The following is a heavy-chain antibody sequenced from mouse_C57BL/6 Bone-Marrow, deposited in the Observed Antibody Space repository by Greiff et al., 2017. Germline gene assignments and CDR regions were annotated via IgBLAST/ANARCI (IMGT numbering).Heavy chain of an antibody. J-gene: IGHJ2*01. CDR2: IDPSDSYT. CDR3: AIDLTTVVAEDY. V-gene: IGHV1-50*01. CDR1: GYTFTSYW. D-gene: IGHD1-1*01. Sequence: QVQLKQPGAELVKPGASVQLSCKASGYTFTSYWMQWVKQRPGQGLEWIGEIDPSDSYTNSNQKFKGKATLTVDTSSSTAYMQLSSLTSEDSAVYYCAIDLTTVVAEDYWGQGTTLTVSS.